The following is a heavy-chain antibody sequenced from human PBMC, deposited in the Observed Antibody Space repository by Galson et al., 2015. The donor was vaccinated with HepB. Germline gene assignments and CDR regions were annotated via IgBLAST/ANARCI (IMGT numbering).Heavy chain of an antibody. CDR1: GFTVSHNY. J-gene: IGHJ4*02. CDR3: ARGRSSWHPYFDY. D-gene: IGHD6-13*01. Sequence: SLRLSCAASGFTVSHNYMTWVRQAPGKGLEWVSLVYSGGSTYYADSVKGRFTISRHNSKNTLYLQMNSLRAEDTAVYYCARGRSSWHPYFDYWGQGTLVTVSS. CDR2: VYSGGST. V-gene: IGHV3-53*04.